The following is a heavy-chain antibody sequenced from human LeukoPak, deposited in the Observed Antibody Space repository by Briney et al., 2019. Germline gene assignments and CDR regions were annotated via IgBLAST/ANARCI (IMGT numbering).Heavy chain of an antibody. J-gene: IGHJ4*02. D-gene: IGHD6-6*01. CDR2: IYYSGST. CDR3: ARGQRQLYYFDY. CDR1: GGSISSYY. V-gene: IGHV4-59*01. Sequence: SETLSLTCTVSGGSISSYYWSWIRQPPGKGLEWIGYIYYSGSTNYNPSLKSRVTISVDTSKNQFSLKLSPVTAADTAVYYCARGQRQLYYFDYWGQGTLVTVSS.